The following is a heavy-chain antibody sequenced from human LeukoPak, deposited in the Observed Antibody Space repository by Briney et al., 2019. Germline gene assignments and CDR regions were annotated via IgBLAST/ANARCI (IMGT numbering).Heavy chain of an antibody. J-gene: IGHJ4*02. D-gene: IGHD2-15*01. V-gene: IGHV3-49*04. CDR1: GFTFGDYA. Sequence: GGSLRLSCTASGFTFGDYAMSWVRQAPGKGLEWVGFIRSKAYGGTTEYAASVKGRFTISRDDSKSIAYLQMNSLKTEDTAVYYCTRSVVVVAGNQGSYYFDYWGQGTLVTVS. CDR3: TRSVVVVAGNQGSYYFDY. CDR2: IRSKAYGGTT.